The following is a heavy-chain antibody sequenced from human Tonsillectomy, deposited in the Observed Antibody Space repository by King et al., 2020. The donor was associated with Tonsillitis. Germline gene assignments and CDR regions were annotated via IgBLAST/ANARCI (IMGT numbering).Heavy chain of an antibody. D-gene: IGHD1-26*01. CDR3: VKDSGGAPIWYFDL. CDR1: GFTFDDYA. Sequence: VQLVESGGGLVQSGRSLRLSCAASGFTFDDYAMHWVRQAPGKGLEWVSGLSGNSGSIDYADSVQGRFTISRDNAKNSLYLQMHSLRPEDTAFYYCVKDSGGAPIWYFDLWGRGTLVTVSS. J-gene: IGHJ2*01. V-gene: IGHV3-9*01. CDR2: LSGNSGSI.